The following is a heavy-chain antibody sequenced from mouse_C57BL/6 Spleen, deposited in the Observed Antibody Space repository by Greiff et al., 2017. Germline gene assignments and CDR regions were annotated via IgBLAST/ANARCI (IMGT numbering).Heavy chain of an antibody. CDR1: GYTFTSYW. Sequence: EVQLQQSGTVLARPGASVKMSCKTSGYTFTSYWMHWVKQRPGQGLEWIGAIYPGNSDTSYNQKFKGKAKLTAVTSASTAYMELSSLTDEDSAVYYCTRGIYDDYDGADWGQGTLVTVSA. CDR2: IYPGNSDT. V-gene: IGHV1-5*01. J-gene: IGHJ3*01. D-gene: IGHD2-4*01. CDR3: TRGIYDDYDGAD.